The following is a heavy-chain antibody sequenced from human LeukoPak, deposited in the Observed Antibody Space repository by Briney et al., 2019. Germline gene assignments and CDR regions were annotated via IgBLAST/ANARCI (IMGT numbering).Heavy chain of an antibody. D-gene: IGHD2-15*01. J-gene: IGHJ5*02. V-gene: IGHV1-18*01. CDR2: ISAYNGNT. CDR3: ARDAENIVVVVAAKGGNWFDP. Sequence: ASVKVSCKASGYTFTSYGISWVRQAPGQGLEWMGWISAYNGNTNYAQKLQGRVTMTTDTSTSTAYMELRTLRSDDTAVYYCARDAENIVVVVAAKGGNWFDPWGQGTLVTVSS. CDR1: GYTFTSYG.